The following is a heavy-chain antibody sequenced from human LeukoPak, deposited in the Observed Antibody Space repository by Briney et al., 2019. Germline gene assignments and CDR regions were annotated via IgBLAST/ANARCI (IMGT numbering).Heavy chain of an antibody. D-gene: IGHD3-22*01. Sequence: ASVKLSCKASGYTFTSYYMHWVRQAPAQGLEWMGIINPSGGSTSYAQKFQGRVTMTRDTSTSTVYMELSSLRSEDTAVYYCARGDSSGYCDYWGQGTLVTVSS. V-gene: IGHV1-46*01. CDR1: GYTFTSYY. J-gene: IGHJ4*02. CDR2: INPSGGST. CDR3: ARGDSSGYCDY.